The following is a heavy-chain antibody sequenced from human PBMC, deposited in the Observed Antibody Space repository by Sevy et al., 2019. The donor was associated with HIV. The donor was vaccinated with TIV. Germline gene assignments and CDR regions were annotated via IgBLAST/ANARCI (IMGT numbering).Heavy chain of an antibody. CDR1: GDTIVSSGHY. V-gene: IGHV4-39*01. CDR3: AREAGGYDYDYGMDV. J-gene: IGHJ6*02. CDR2: VYYNGHT. D-gene: IGHD6-13*01. Sequence: SETLSLTCTISGDTIVSSGHYWGWIRQTPGKGLEWIGSVYYNGHTYYNPSLKSRLTISIDTSKTQCSLNLNSVTAADTGIYFCAREAGGYDYDYGMDVWGQGTTVTVSS.